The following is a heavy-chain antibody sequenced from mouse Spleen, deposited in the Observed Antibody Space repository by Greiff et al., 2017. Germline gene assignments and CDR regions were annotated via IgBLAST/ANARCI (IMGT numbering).Heavy chain of an antibody. J-gene: IGHJ1*01. CDR1: GYTFTDYY. D-gene: IGHD1-1*01. CDR2: INPNNGGT. V-gene: IGHV1-26*01. CDR3: ARGDYTTVVARYWYFDV. Sequence: VQLQQSGPELVKPGASVKISCKASGYTFTDYYMNWVKQSHGKSLEWIGDINPNNGGTSYNQKFKGKATLTVDKSSSTAYMELRSLTSEDSAVYYCARGDYTTVVARYWYFDVWGAGTTVTVSS.